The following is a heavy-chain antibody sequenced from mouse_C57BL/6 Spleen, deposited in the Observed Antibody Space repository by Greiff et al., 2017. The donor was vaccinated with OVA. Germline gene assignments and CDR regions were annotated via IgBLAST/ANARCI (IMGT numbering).Heavy chain of an antibody. J-gene: IGHJ3*01. Sequence: QVQLKQSGAELVKPGASVKLSCKASGYTFTEYTIHWVKQRSGQGLEWIGWFYPGSGSIKYNEKFKDKATLTADKSSSTVYMELSRLTSEDSAVYFCARHEEGMYYYGSSYAFAYWGQGTLVTVSA. D-gene: IGHD1-1*01. CDR1: GYTFTEYT. V-gene: IGHV1-62-2*01. CDR2: FYPGSGSI. CDR3: ARHEEGMYYYGSSYAFAY.